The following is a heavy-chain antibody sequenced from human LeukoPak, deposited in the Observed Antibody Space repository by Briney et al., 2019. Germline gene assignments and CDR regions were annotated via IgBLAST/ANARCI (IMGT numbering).Heavy chain of an antibody. CDR1: GDSISNYY. CDR3: ARAEKAVTGTLDS. Sequence: SETLSLTGTVSGDSISNYYWSWIRQSPGKELEWIGYMYNRGSTIYNPSLKSRVTISTDTSKNHFSLRLTSVTAEDTAVYYCARAEKAVTGTLDSWGKGTMITVSS. J-gene: IGHJ4*02. CDR2: MYNRGST. V-gene: IGHV4-59*01. D-gene: IGHD6-19*01.